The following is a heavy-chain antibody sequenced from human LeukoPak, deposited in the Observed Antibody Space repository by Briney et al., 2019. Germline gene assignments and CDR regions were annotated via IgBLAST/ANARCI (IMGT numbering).Heavy chain of an antibody. Sequence: GASVKVSCKASGYTFTSYDINWVRQATGQGLEWMGRIIPILGIANYAQKFQGRVTITADKSTSTAYMELSSLRSEDTAVYYCARDRPYGSGSYFDAFDIWGQGTMVTVSS. J-gene: IGHJ3*02. CDR3: ARDRPYGSGSYFDAFDI. D-gene: IGHD3-10*01. CDR1: GYTFTSYD. CDR2: IIPILGIA. V-gene: IGHV1-69*04.